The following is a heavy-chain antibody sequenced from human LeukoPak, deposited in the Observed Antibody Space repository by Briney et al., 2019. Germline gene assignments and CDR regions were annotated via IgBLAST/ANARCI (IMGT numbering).Heavy chain of an antibody. D-gene: IGHD5-18*01. V-gene: IGHV4-61*09. CDR2: IYTRGTT. CDR1: GGSIRSGSYY. CDR3: ARVYTVMGATTVDHYHYYMDV. J-gene: IGHJ6*03. Sequence: PSQTLSLTCTVSGGSIRSGSYYWSWLRQPAGQGLEWIGHIYTRGTTNYNPSVKSRVTVSLDTSKNQISLKLSSVTAADTAIYYCARVYTVMGATTVDHYHYYMDVWGKGTTVTVSS.